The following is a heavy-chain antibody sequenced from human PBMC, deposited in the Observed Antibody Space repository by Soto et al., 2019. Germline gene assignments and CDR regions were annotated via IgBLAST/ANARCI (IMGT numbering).Heavy chain of an antibody. V-gene: IGHV3-21*01. CDR1: GFTFSSYS. J-gene: IGHJ3*02. CDR3: ARDLRQSGYCSSTSCFDAFDI. Sequence: GGSMRLSCAASGFTFSSYSMNCVRQAPGKGLEWVSSISSMSRYIYYADSVKGRFTISRDNAKNSLYLQMNRRRAEDAAVDYCARDLRQSGYCSSTSCFDAFDIWGQGTMVTVSS. D-gene: IGHD2-2*01. CDR2: ISSMSRYI.